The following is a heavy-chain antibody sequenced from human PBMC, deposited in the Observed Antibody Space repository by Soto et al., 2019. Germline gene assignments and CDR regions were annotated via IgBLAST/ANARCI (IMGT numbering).Heavy chain of an antibody. CDR2: ITGSGGST. D-gene: IGHD2-15*01. V-gene: IGHV3-23*01. CDR1: GFAFSSYA. J-gene: IGHJ4*02. Sequence: PGGSLRLSCAASGFAFSSYAMSWARQAPGKGLEWVSGITGSGGSTYYADSVKGRFTISRDNSKNTLYLQMNSLRVEDTAIYYCAKEVEPAFDYWGQGTLVTVSS. CDR3: AKEVEPAFDY.